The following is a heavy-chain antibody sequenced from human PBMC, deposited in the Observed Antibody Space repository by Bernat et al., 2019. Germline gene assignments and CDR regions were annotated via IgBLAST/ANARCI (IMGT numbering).Heavy chain of an antibody. CDR1: GFTFSSYW. CDR2: ISSSVSST. V-gene: IGHV3-23*04. J-gene: IGHJ4*02. CDR3: AKDQGNWNYLLEY. D-gene: IGHD1-7*01. Sequence: EVQLVESGGGLVQPGGSLRLSCAASGFTFSSYWMHWVRQAPGKGLEWVSAISSSVSSTSYADSVKGRFTISRDNSRNTLYLQMNSLRVEDTAVYYCAKDQGNWNYLLEYWGQGTLVTVSS.